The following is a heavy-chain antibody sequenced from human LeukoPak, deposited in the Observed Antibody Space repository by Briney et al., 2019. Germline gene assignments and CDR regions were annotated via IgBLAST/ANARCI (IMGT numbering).Heavy chain of an antibody. V-gene: IGHV1-69*06. CDR2: IIPIFGTA. D-gene: IGHD4-17*01. CDR3: ARGTTTGDAFDI. Sequence: SVKVSCKASGGTFSSYAISWVRQAPGQGLEWMGGIIPIFGTANYAQKFQGRVTITADKSTSTAYMELSSLRSEDTAVYYCARGTTTGDAFDIWGQGTMVTVSS. J-gene: IGHJ3*02. CDR1: GGTFSSYA.